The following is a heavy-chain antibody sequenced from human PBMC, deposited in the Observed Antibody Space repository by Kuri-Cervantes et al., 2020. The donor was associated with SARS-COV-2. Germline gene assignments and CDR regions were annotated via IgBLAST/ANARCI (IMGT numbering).Heavy chain of an antibody. CDR2: ISTNSGNT. D-gene: IGHD1-7*01. V-gene: IGHV1-18*01. J-gene: IGHJ5*02. CDR1: GYTFTSYD. Sequence: ASVKVSCKASGYTFTSYDINWVRRATGQGLEWMGWISTNSGNTVYAQKFQGRVTMTTDTSTNTAYMELRSLTSDDTAVYYCARNPSDPGTTYRFDPWGQGTLVTGSS. CDR3: ARNPSDPGTTYRFDP.